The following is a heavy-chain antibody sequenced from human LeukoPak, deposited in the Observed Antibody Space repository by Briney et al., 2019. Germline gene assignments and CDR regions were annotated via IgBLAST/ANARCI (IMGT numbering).Heavy chain of an antibody. D-gene: IGHD3-10*01. Sequence: GGSLRLSCAASGFTFSSYWMHWVRQAPGKGLVWVSRINSDGSSTSYADSVKGRFTISRDNDKNSLYLQMNSLRAEDTAVYYCARVRGVIGWFDPWGQGTLVTVSS. CDR3: ARVRGVIGWFDP. J-gene: IGHJ5*02. CDR1: GFTFSSYW. CDR2: INSDGSST. V-gene: IGHV3-74*01.